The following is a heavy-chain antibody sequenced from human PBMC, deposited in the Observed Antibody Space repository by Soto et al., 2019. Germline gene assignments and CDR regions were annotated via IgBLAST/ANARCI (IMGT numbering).Heavy chain of an antibody. Sequence: ASGKVSCKASGYTFTSYYMHWVRQAPGQGLEWMGIINPSGGSTSYAQKFQGRVTMTRDTSTSTVYMELSSLRSEDTAVYYCARDDSSGSYYYYYGMDVWGQGTTVTVSS. CDR1: GYTFTSYY. V-gene: IGHV1-46*01. CDR2: INPSGGST. D-gene: IGHD3-22*01. CDR3: ARDDSSGSYYYYYGMDV. J-gene: IGHJ6*02.